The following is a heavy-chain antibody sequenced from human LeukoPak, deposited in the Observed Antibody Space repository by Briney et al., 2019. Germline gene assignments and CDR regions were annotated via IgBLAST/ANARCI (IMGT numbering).Heavy chain of an antibody. J-gene: IGHJ4*02. Sequence: GASLKVSCKASGYTFTSYHINWVRQATGQGLEWMGWMNPNNGDSGYAQKFQGRATITRDTSISTAYMELRSLRSEDTAVYFCARTTSFTASGYDYWGQGTLVIVSS. CDR2: MNPNNGDS. V-gene: IGHV1-8*03. CDR1: GYTFTSYH. CDR3: ARTTSFTASGYDY. D-gene: IGHD6-25*01.